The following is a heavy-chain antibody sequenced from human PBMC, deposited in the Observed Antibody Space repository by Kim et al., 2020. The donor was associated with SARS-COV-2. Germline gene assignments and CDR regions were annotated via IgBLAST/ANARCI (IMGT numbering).Heavy chain of an antibody. J-gene: IGHJ5*02. CDR2: IYTSGST. CDR3: ARDMTKTTVTTYWFDP. CDR1: GGSISSYY. D-gene: IGHD4-4*01. V-gene: IGHV4-4*07. Sequence: SEALSLTCTVSGGSISSYYWSWIRQPAGKGLEWIGRIYTSGSTNYNPSLKSRVTMSVDTSKNQFSLKLSSVTAADTAVYYCARDMTKTTVTTYWFDPWGQGTLVTVSS.